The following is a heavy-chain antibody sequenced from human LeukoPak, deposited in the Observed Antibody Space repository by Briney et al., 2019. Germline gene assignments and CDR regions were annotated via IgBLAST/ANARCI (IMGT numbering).Heavy chain of an antibody. J-gene: IGHJ4*02. V-gene: IGHV1-2*02. Sequence: ASVKVSCKASGYTFTGYYIHWVRQAPGQGLEWMGWINPNSGGTNYAQKFQGRVTMTRDTSISTAYMELSRLRSDDTAVYYCAREVFGRGYSYGCFDYWGQGTLVTVSS. CDR1: GYTFTGYY. CDR3: AREVFGRGYSYGCFDY. D-gene: IGHD5-18*01. CDR2: INPNSGGT.